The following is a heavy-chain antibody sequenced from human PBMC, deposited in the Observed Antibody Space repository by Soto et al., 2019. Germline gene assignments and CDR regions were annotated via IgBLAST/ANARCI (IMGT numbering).Heavy chain of an antibody. J-gene: IGHJ4*02. V-gene: IGHV3-33*01. D-gene: IGHD2-2*01. CDR2: IWYDGSNK. CDR1: GFIYSTYA. CDR3: ARDRETYHVASPQDS. Sequence: QVQLVESGGGVVQPGRSLRLSCAASGFIYSTYAMHWVRQAPGKGLECVALIWYDGSNKYYADSVKGRFTISRDNSKNTLYLEMDSRRADDTASYYSARDRETYHVASPQDSWGQGTLVTVSS.